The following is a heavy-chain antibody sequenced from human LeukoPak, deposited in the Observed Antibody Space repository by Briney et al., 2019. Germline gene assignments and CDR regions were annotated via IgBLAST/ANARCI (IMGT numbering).Heavy chain of an antibody. V-gene: IGHV3-21*01. CDR1: GFTFSSYS. D-gene: IGHD5-12*01. Sequence: GGSLRLSCAASGFTFSSYSMNWVRQAPGKGLEWVSSISSSSSYIYYADSVKGRFTISRDNAKNSLYLQMNSLRAEDTAVYYCARDKSREWLPTKYYFDYWGQGTLVTVSS. J-gene: IGHJ4*02. CDR2: ISSSSSYI. CDR3: ARDKSREWLPTKYYFDY.